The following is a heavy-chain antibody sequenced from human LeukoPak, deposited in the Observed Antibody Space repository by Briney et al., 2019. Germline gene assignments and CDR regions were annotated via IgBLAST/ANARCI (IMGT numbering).Heavy chain of an antibody. J-gene: IGHJ6*03. D-gene: IGHD1-26*01. V-gene: IGHV3-21*01. CDR3: AKDKVGGSYGDYMDV. Sequence: GGSLRLSCAASGFTFSSYSMNWVRQAPGKGLEWVSSISSSSSSYIYYADSVKGRFTISRDNSKNTLYLQMNSLRAEDTAVYYCAKDKVGGSYGDYMDVWGKGTTVTISS. CDR1: GFTFSSYS. CDR2: ISSSSSSYI.